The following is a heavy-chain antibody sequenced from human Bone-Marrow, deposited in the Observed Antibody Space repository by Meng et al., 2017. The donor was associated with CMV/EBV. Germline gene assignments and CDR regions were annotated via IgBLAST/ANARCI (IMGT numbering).Heavy chain of an antibody. CDR1: GYTFTGYY. Sequence: ASVKVSFMAAGYTFTGYYMHWVRQAPGQGLEWMGWINPNSGGTNYAQKFQGRVTMTRDTSISTAYMELSRLRSDDTAVYYCARVSHSSSGWRGPFDYWGQGTLVTVSS. CDR3: ARVSHSSSGWRGPFDY. CDR2: INPNSGGT. D-gene: IGHD6-19*01. V-gene: IGHV1-2*02. J-gene: IGHJ4*02.